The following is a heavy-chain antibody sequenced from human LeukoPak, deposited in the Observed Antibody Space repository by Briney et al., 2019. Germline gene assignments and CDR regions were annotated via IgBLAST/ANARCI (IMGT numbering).Heavy chain of an antibody. Sequence: GGSLRLSCAASGFTFSSYAMTWVRQAPGEGLEWVSAISDSGGSTYYADSVKGRFTISRDNAKNSLYLQMNSLRAEDTAVYYCARVSVAGEYYFDYWGQGTLVTVSS. V-gene: IGHV3-23*01. CDR2: ISDSGGST. J-gene: IGHJ4*02. CDR1: GFTFSSYA. CDR3: ARVSVAGEYYFDY. D-gene: IGHD3-10*01.